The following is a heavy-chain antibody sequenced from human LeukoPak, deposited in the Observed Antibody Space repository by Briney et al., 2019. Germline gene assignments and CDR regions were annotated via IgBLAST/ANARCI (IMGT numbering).Heavy chain of an antibody. Sequence: GRSLRLSCAASGFTFSSYGMHWVRQAPGKGLEWVAVISYDGSNKYYADSVKGRFTISRDNAKNSLYLQMNSLRAEDTAVYYCARESWGWDYWGQGTLVTVSS. J-gene: IGHJ4*02. D-gene: IGHD7-27*01. CDR3: ARESWGWDY. V-gene: IGHV3-30*03. CDR2: ISYDGSNK. CDR1: GFTFSSYG.